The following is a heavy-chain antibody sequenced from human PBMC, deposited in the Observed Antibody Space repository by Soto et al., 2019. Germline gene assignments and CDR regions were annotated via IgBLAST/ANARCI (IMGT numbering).Heavy chain of an antibody. V-gene: IGHV3-64*01. J-gene: IGHJ4*02. CDR2: ISSNGRST. CDR3: ARDRCTNGVCYAPSDY. Sequence: EVQLVESGGGLVQPGGSLRLSCATSGFTFSTYAMHWVHQAPGKGLEYVSAISSNGRSTYYANSVKGRFTISRDNSKNTLYLQMDSLGAEDMAVYYCARDRCTNGVCYAPSDYWGQGTLVTVSS. D-gene: IGHD2-8*01. CDR1: GFTFSTYA.